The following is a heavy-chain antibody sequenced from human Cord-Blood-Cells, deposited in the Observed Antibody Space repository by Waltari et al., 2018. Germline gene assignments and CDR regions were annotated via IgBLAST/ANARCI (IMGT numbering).Heavy chain of an antibody. CDR1: GGTFSSYA. Sequence: QVQLVQSGAEVKKPGSSVKVSCKASGGTFSSYAISWVRQAPGQGLEWMGGIIPILGTANYAKKFQGRVTITADESTSTAYMELSSLRSEDTAVYYCARDRCSSGCRYYGMDVWGQGTTVTVSS. D-gene: IGHD6-19*01. CDR2: IIPILGTA. CDR3: ARDRCSSGCRYYGMDV. V-gene: IGHV1-69*01. J-gene: IGHJ6*02.